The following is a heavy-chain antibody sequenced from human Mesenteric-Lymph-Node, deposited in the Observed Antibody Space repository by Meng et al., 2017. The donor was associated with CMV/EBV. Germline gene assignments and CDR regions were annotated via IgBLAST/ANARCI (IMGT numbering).Heavy chain of an antibody. CDR1: GFTLDTST. V-gene: IGHV3-21*01. CDR3: ARGLGAQRGWVFDY. D-gene: IGHD3-10*01. J-gene: IGHJ4*02. CDR2: ISGTSSYI. Sequence: SGFTLDTSTMNWVRQAPGKGLEWVASISGTSSYIYYADSLRGRFTISRDNAKNSLYLRMDSLRAEDTAVYYCARGLGAQRGWVFDYWGQGTLVTVSS.